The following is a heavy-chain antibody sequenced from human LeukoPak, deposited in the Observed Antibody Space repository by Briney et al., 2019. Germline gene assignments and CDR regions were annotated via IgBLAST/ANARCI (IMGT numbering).Heavy chain of an antibody. CDR1: GGSISSYY. CDR2: IYYSGST. CDR3: ARGSKPNWFDP. Sequence: PSETLPLTCTVSGGSISSYYWSWIRQPPGKGLEWIGYIYYSGSTNYNPSLKSRVTISVDTSKNQFSLKLSSVTAADTAVYYCARGSKPNWFDPWGQGTLVTVSS. V-gene: IGHV4-59*01. D-gene: IGHD1-14*01. J-gene: IGHJ5*02.